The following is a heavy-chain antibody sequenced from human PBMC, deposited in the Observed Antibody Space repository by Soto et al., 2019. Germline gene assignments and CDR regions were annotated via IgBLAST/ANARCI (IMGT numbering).Heavy chain of an antibody. V-gene: IGHV1-46*03. CDR3: TRGGASVVLTARFDP. CDR2: INAGGGYT. Sequence: ASVKVSCKASGYIFTNYYMHWVRQAPGQGLEWMGTINAGGGYTTYAQRFQGRVTMTRDTSTSTVSMELSSLRYEDTAVYYCTRGGASVVLTARFDPWGQGTPVTV. J-gene: IGHJ5*02. CDR1: GYIFTNYY. D-gene: IGHD2-21*02.